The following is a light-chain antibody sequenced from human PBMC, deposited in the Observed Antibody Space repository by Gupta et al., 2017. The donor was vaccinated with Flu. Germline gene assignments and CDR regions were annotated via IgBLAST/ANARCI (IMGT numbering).Light chain of an antibody. CDR1: QAVAASF. Sequence: EIVFTQSPGSLSLSPGERATLSCRASQAVAASFLAWYQQKPGQAPRLLIYGTSNRVSGIPDRFSGSGSGTDFTLTISRREPDDFAVYFCQQYGGSPAFSFGQGTRLEI. V-gene: IGKV3-20*01. CDR3: QQYGGSPAFS. CDR2: GTS. J-gene: IGKJ2*03.